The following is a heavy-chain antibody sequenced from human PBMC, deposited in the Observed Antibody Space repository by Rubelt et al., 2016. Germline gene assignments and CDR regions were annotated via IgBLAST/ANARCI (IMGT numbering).Heavy chain of an antibody. CDR1: GYTFTNYD. CDR3: ARVPSFTCRGDS. J-gene: IGHJ4*02. CDR2: MNADRGNT. Sequence: QVQLVQSGAEVKKPGASVKVSCKASGYTFTNYDINWVRQATGQGLEWMGWMNADRGNTGYAQKFQGRLTMTRKPAISKDYMELRSLGPEDTAGYYCARVPSFTCRGDSWGQGTLVTVSS. V-gene: IGHV1-8*01. D-gene: IGHD3-10*01.